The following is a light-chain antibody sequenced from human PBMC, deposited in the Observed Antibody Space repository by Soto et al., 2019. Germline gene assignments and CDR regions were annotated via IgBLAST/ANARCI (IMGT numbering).Light chain of an antibody. CDR3: QQYNNWPLT. J-gene: IGKJ4*01. V-gene: IGKV3-15*01. CDR2: GAS. Sequence: EIVMTQSPANLSVSPGERATLSCRASQSVSSNLAWYQRRPGQAPRLLIYGASTRATGIPARYSGSGSGTEFTLTISSLQSGDFAIYYCQQYNNWPLTFGGGTKVEIK. CDR1: QSVSSN.